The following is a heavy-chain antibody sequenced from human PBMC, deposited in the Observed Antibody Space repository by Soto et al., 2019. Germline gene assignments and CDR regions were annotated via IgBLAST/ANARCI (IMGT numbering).Heavy chain of an antibody. CDR3: AKGSQYSSSSHFVY. D-gene: IGHD6-6*01. V-gene: IGHV3-23*01. CDR1: GFTFSSYA. Sequence: EVQLLESGGGLVQPGGSLRLSCAASGFTFSSYAMSWVRQAPGKGLEWVSAISGSGGTTYNADSVKGRFTISRDNSKNTLYLEMNSLRADDTAVYYCAKGSQYSSSSHFVYWGQGTLVTVSS. J-gene: IGHJ4*02. CDR2: ISGSGGTT.